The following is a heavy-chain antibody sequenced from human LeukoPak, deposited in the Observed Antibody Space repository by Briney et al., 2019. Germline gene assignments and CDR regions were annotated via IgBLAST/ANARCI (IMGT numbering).Heavy chain of an antibody. D-gene: IGHD6-19*01. CDR3: AKDPEQWLVRGAYFDY. J-gene: IGHJ4*02. CDR2: ISGSGGST. CDR1: GFTFSSYA. Sequence: GGSLRLSCAASGFTFSSYAMSWVRQAPGKGLEWVSAISGSGGSTYYADSVKGRFTISRDNSKNTLYLQMNSLRAEDTAVYYCAKDPEQWLVRGAYFDYWGQGTLVTVSS. V-gene: IGHV3-23*01.